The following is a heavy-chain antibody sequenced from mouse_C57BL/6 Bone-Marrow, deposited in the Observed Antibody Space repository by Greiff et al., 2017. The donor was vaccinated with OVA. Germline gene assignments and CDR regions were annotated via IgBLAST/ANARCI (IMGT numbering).Heavy chain of an antibody. CDR1: GFTFTDYY. CDR3: AREEGYYGSSFHYWYFDV. Sequence: VQLQQSGPVLVKPGPSVKISCKASGFTFTDYYMDWVKQSHGKSLEWIGDINPNNGGTIYNQKFKGKATLTVDKSSSTAYMELRSLTSEDTAVYYCAREEGYYGSSFHYWYFDVWGTGTTVTVSS. CDR2: INPNNGGT. J-gene: IGHJ1*03. V-gene: IGHV1-18*01. D-gene: IGHD1-1*01.